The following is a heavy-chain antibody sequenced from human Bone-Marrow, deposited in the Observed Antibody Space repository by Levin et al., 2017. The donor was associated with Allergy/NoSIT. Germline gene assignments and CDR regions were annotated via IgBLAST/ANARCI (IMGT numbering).Heavy chain of an antibody. V-gene: IGHV1-2*02. D-gene: IGHD6-19*01. CDR2: INPNSGDT. J-gene: IGHJ3*02. Sequence: GESLKISCKASGYTFTDYFIHWVRLAPGQGLEWMGWINPNSGDTDSSQNFQGTVTMTRDTSISTAYMEVTSLTSNDTALYYCARIGSAAFDMWGQGTVVTVSS. CDR3: ARIGSAAFDM. CDR1: GYTFTDYF.